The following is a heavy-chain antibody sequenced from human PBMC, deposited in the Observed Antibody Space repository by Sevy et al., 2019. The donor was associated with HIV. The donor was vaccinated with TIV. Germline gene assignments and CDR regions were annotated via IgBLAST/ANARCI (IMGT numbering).Heavy chain of an antibody. CDR2: ISGSGGGT. D-gene: IGHD2-15*01. CDR3: AKAKTVAAGFDY. J-gene: IGHJ4*02. CDR1: GFTFRSYV. Sequence: GGSLRLSCAASGFTFRSYVMSWVRQAPGKGLEWVSSISGSGGGTYYADSVKGRFTISRDNFKSTLYLQMNSLRAEDTAVYYCAKAKTVAAGFDYWGQGTLVTVSS. V-gene: IGHV3-23*01.